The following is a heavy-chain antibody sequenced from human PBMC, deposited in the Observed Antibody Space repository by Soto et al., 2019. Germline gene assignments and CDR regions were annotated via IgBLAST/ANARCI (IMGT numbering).Heavy chain of an antibody. CDR3: ARGSLNYDILTGYYNGAWFDP. CDR1: RGSISSGGYY. V-gene: IGHV4-31*03. D-gene: IGHD3-9*01. CDR2: IYYSGST. J-gene: IGHJ5*02. Sequence: SETLSLTCTVSRGSISSGGYYWSLIRQHPGKGLEWIGYIYYSGSTYYNPSLKSRVTISVDTSKNQFSLKLSSVTAADTAVYYCARGSLNYDILTGYYNGAWFDPWGQGTLVTVSS.